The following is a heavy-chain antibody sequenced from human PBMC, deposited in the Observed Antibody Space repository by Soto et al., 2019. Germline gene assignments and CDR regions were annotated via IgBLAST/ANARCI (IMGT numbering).Heavy chain of an antibody. CDR1: GDTFTNFG. CDR2: IATYNTNR. CDR3: ARVLRGVVNWFDP. D-gene: IGHD3-10*01. V-gene: IGHV1-18*01. Sequence: QLVQSGPEVKKPGASITVSCKTFGDTFTNFGLSWVRQAPGQGLEWMGWIATYNTNRNYAQKFQGRLTLTTDASTSTAYMELKSLGYDDTAVYYCARVLRGVVNWFDPRGQGTLVTVSS. J-gene: IGHJ5*02.